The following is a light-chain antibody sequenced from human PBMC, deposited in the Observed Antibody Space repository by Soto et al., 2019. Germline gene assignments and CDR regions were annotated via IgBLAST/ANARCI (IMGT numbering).Light chain of an antibody. V-gene: IGLV1-40*01. CDR3: QSYDSSLSAWV. Sequence: QYVLTQPPSVSGAPGQSVTISCTGSSSNIGAGYDVHWYQQLPGTAPKLLIYGNSNRPSGVPDRFSGSKSGTSASLAITGLQAEDEADYYCQSYDSSLSAWVFGGGTKLTVL. CDR1: SSNIGAGYD. CDR2: GNS. J-gene: IGLJ3*02.